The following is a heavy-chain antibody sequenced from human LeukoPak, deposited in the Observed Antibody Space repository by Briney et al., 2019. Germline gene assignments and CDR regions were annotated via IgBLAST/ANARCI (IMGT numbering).Heavy chain of an antibody. CDR2: ITGSGGST. CDR3: AKDRGWELRGGYYFDY. J-gene: IGHJ4*02. Sequence: GGSLRLSCAASGFTFSSYEMNWVRQAPGKGLEWVSAITGSGGSTYYADSVKGRFTISRDNSKNTLYLQMNSLRAEDTAVYYCAKDRGWELRGGYYFDYWGQGTLVTVSS. CDR1: GFTFSSYE. D-gene: IGHD1-26*01. V-gene: IGHV3-23*01.